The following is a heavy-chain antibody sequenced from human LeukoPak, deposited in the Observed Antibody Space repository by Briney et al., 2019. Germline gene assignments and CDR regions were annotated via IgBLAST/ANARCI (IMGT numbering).Heavy chain of an antibody. CDR3: ARVSGYYDSRGYYP. CDR2: INWNGGST. Sequence: GGSLRLSCAASGFTFDDYGMSWVRQAPGKGLEWVSGINWNGGSTGYADSVKGRFTISRDNAKNSLYLQMNSLRAEDTALYYCARVSGYYDSRGYYPWGQGTLVTVSS. CDR1: GFTFDDYG. J-gene: IGHJ5*02. V-gene: IGHV3-20*04. D-gene: IGHD3-22*01.